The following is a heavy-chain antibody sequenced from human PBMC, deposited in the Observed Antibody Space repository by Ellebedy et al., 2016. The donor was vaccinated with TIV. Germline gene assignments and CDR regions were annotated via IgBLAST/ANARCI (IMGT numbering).Heavy chain of an antibody. CDR1: GFTFSRNW. D-gene: IGHD3-22*01. J-gene: IGHJ4*02. V-gene: IGHV3-7*02. CDR3: ARGEVSDSSGYLDY. Sequence: GGSLRLSCAASGFTFSRNWMSWVRQAPGKGLEWVANINQDGSAKYYVDSVKGRFTISRDNAKNSLYLQMNSLRAEDTAVYYCARGEVSDSSGYLDYWGQGTLVTVSS. CDR2: INQDGSAK.